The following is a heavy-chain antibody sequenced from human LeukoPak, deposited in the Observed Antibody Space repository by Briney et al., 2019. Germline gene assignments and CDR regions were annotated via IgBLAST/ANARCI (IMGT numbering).Heavy chain of an antibody. J-gene: IGHJ4*02. CDR3: AKDSRGDNGHREFDY. D-gene: IGHD4-17*01. Sequence: PGGSLRLSCAASGFIFSSYGMHWVRQAPGKGLEWVAVLSYDGGNKYYADSVKGRFTISRDNSKNTLYLHMNSLRAEDTAVYYCAKDSRGDNGHREFDYWGQGSLVTVSS. CDR2: LSYDGGNK. V-gene: IGHV3-30*18. CDR1: GFIFSSYG.